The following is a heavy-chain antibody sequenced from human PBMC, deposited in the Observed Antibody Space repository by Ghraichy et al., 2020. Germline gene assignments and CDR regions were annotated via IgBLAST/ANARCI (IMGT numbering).Heavy chain of an antibody. D-gene: IGHD5-18*01. V-gene: IGHV3-21*01. Sequence: GGSLRLSCAASGFTFSSYSMNWVRQAPGKGLGWVSSISSSSSYIYYADSVKGRFTISRDNAKNSLYLQMNSLRAEDTAVYYCARFGYSYGYPAFDYWGQGTLVTVSS. CDR2: ISSSSSYI. CDR3: ARFGYSYGYPAFDY. CDR1: GFTFSSYS. J-gene: IGHJ4*02.